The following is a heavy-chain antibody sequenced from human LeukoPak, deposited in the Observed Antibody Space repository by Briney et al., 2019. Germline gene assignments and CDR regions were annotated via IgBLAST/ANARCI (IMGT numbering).Heavy chain of an antibody. CDR1: GGTFSSYT. CDR2: IIPILGIA. V-gene: IGHV1-69*02. D-gene: IGHD6-19*01. J-gene: IGHJ4*02. Sequence: SVKVSCKASGGTFSSYTISWVRQAPGQGLEWMGRIIPILGIANYAQKFQGRVTITADKSTSTAYMELSSLRSEDTAVYYCARGMSSGWYYFFDYWGQGTLVTVSS. CDR3: ARGMSSGWYYFFDY.